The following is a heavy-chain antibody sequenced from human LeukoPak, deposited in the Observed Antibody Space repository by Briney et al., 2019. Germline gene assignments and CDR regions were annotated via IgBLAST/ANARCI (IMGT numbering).Heavy chain of an antibody. Sequence: PGGSLRLSCAASGFTFSSYGMHWVRQAPGKGLEWVAVIWYDGSNKYYADSVKGRFTISRDNAKKSLYLEMNSLRTEDTAFYYCVKDRTPGGGDVSGQGTTVTVSS. CDR3: VKDRTPGGGDV. CDR1: GFTFSSYG. V-gene: IGHV3-33*03. J-gene: IGHJ6*02. CDR2: IWYDGSNK. D-gene: IGHD2-15*01.